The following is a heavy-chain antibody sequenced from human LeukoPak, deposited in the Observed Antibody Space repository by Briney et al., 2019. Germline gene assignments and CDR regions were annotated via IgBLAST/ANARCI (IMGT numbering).Heavy chain of an antibody. Sequence: GGSLRLSCAASGFTFSDYYMSWIRQAPGKGLEWVSYISSSGSTIYYADSVKGRFTISRDNAKNSLYLQMNSLRAEDTAVYYCARGSIAADTNDAFDTWGQGTMVTVSS. J-gene: IGHJ3*02. D-gene: IGHD6-13*01. V-gene: IGHV3-11*01. CDR1: GFTFSDYY. CDR3: ARGSIAADTNDAFDT. CDR2: ISSSGSTI.